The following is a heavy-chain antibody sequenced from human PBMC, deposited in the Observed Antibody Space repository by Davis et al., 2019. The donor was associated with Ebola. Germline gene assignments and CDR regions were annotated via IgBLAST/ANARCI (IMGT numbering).Heavy chain of an antibody. CDR3: ARGTLWFGELLWAYYGMDV. V-gene: IGHV1-69*13. Sequence: SVNVSCNASVVTFSSYAISWLRQAPGHGLEWMVGIIPIFGTANYAQKFQGRVTITADESTSTAYMELSSLRSEDTAVYYCARGTLWFGELLWAYYGMDVWGQGTTVTVSS. D-gene: IGHD3-10*01. CDR2: IIPIFGTA. CDR1: VVTFSSYA. J-gene: IGHJ6*02.